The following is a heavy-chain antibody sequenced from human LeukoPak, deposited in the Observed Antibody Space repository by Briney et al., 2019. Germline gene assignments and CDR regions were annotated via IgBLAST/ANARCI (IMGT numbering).Heavy chain of an antibody. D-gene: IGHD1-26*01. V-gene: IGHV3-11*04. CDR3: ARDPSWEILSYFDY. CDR2: ISASGDTI. J-gene: IGHJ4*02. Sequence: PGGSLRLSCAASGFTFRNYYMTWIRQAPGKGLEWVSYISASGDTIYYGDSVRGRFTISRDNAKISLYLDMNTLKAEDTAVYYCARDPSWEILSYFDYWGQGTLVTVSS. CDR1: GFTFRNYY.